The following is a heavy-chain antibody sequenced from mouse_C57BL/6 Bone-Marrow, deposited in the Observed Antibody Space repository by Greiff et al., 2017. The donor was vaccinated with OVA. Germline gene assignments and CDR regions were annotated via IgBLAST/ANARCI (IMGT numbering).Heavy chain of an antibody. Sequence: DVKLVESGGGLVKPGGSLKLSCAASGFTFSSYAMSWVRQTPEKRLEWVATISDGGSYTYYPDNVKGRFTISRDNAKNNLYLQMSHLKSEDTAMYYCARVGTLWYFDYWGQGTTLTVSS. CDR3: ARVGTLWYFDY. D-gene: IGHD3-3*01. CDR2: ISDGGSYT. J-gene: IGHJ2*01. V-gene: IGHV5-4*03. CDR1: GFTFSSYA.